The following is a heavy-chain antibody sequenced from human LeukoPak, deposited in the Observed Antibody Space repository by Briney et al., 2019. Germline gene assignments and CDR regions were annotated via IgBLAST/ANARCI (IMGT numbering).Heavy chain of an antibody. J-gene: IGHJ4*02. CDR2: ISSSSSTI. D-gene: IGHD6-13*01. CDR1: GFTFSSYS. V-gene: IGHV3-48*01. Sequence: GGSLRLSCAASGFTFSSYSMNWVRQAPGKGLEWVSYISSSSSTIYYADSVKGRFTISRDNAKNSLYLQMNSLRAEDTAVYYCAREGIAATADYWGQGTLVTVSS. CDR3: AREGIAATADY.